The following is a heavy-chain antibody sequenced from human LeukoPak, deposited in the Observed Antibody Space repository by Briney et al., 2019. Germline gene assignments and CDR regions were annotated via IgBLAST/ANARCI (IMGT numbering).Heavy chain of an antibody. CDR3: AINRFVLWGCGGDCYSWVY. CDR2: INPNSGGT. CDR1: GYTFTGYY. D-gene: IGHD2-21*02. Sequence: ASVKVSCRASGYTFTGYYMHWVRQAPGQGLEWMGWINPNSGGTNYAQKFQGRVTMTRDTSISTAYMELSRLRSDDTAVYYCAINRFVLWGCGGDCYSWVYWGQGTLVTVSS. J-gene: IGHJ4*02. V-gene: IGHV1-2*02.